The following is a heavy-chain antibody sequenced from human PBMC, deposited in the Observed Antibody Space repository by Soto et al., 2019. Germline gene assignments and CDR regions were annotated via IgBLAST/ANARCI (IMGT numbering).Heavy chain of an antibody. J-gene: IGHJ4*02. CDR1: GGSISTSSYY. Sequence: QLQLQESGPGLVKPSETLSLTCTVSGGSISTSSYYWGWIRQPPGKGLEWIGSIYYSGSTYYNPSLPSRVTISVDTSKNHSTPKLSSVTAADTAVYYCARDYDSSGDYWGQGTLVTVSS. V-gene: IGHV4-39*02. CDR2: IYYSGST. D-gene: IGHD3-22*01. CDR3: ARDYDSSGDY.